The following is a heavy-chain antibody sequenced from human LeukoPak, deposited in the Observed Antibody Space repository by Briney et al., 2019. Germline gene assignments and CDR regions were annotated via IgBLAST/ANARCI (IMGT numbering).Heavy chain of an antibody. CDR1: GYTFTGYY. CDR2: INPNTGGT. CDR3: ARGDGDYVGNDY. J-gene: IGHJ4*01. D-gene: IGHD4-17*01. Sequence: ASVTVSFKSSGYTFTGYYMHWVRQAPGQGFEWMGWINPNTGGTHYAQNFQGRVTMTRDTSISTAYMAFSRLKSDDTAVYFCARGDGDYVGNDYWGHGTLVTVSS. V-gene: IGHV1-2*02.